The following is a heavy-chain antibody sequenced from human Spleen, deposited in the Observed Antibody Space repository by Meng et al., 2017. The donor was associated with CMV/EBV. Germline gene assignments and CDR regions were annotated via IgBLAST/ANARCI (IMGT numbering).Heavy chain of an antibody. Sequence: LRLSCAVYGGSFSGYYWSWIRQPPGKGLEWIGEINHSGSTNYNPSLKSRVTISVDTSKNQFSLKLSSVTAADTAVYYCARDYITGTTGYYYGMDVWGQGTTVTVSS. J-gene: IGHJ6*02. CDR3: ARDYITGTTGYYYGMDV. CDR1: GGSFSGYY. D-gene: IGHD1-7*01. CDR2: INHSGST. V-gene: IGHV4-34*01.